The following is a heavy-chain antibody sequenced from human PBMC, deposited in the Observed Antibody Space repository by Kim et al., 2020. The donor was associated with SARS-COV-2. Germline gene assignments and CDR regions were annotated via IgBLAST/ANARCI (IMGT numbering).Heavy chain of an antibody. CDR2: TRNEANSYTT. J-gene: IGHJ6*02. D-gene: IGHD2-8*01. Sequence: GGSLRLSCAASGFTLNDHYMDWVRQAPGKGLEWVGRTRNEANSYTTEYAASVKGRFTISRYDSKNSLYLQMNSLKTEDSSVYYCARAPTSRHNGGFYHYGMGVWGQGTTVTVSS. V-gene: IGHV3-72*01. CDR3: ARAPTSRHNGGFYHYGMGV. CDR1: GFTLNDHY.